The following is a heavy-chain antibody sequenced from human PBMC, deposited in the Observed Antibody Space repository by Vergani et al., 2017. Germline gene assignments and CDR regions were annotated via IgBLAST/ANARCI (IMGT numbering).Heavy chain of an antibody. CDR1: GFTFSSYG. CDR3: ATRWGYFDY. Sequence: QVQLVESGGGVVQPGRSLRLSCVASGFTFSSYGMHWVCPAPGKGLEWVAVIWYAGSNKYYADSVKGRFTLSRDNTKNTLYLQMNSLRAEDTAVYYCATRWGYFDYWGQGTLVTVSS. V-gene: IGHV3-33*01. CDR2: IWYAGSNK. D-gene: IGHD3-16*01. J-gene: IGHJ4*02.